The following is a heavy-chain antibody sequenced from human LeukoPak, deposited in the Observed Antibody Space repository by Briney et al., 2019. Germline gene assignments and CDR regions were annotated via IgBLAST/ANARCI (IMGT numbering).Heavy chain of an antibody. J-gene: IGHJ4*02. V-gene: IGHV4-39*07. Sequence: SETLSLTCLVSGGSISKSPYYWAWIRQPPGKGLEWIGSVSNSGSAYYNASLKSRVTISVDTSKNHFSLKVSSVTAADTAIYYCARFSSGWFYFDYWGQGTLVTVSS. CDR2: VSNSGSA. CDR3: ARFSSGWFYFDY. CDR1: GGSISKSPYY. D-gene: IGHD6-19*01.